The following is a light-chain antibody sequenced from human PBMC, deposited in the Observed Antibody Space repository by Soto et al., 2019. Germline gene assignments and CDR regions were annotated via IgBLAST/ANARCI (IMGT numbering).Light chain of an antibody. CDR1: SSDVGAFNY. CDR2: DVS. V-gene: IGLV2-14*03. CDR3: NSYTSNNTYV. J-gene: IGLJ1*01. Sequence: QSVLTQPASVSGSPGQAITISCSGTSSDVGAFNYVSWYQQHPGKAPKLMIYDVSNRPSGVSNRFSGSKSGNTASLTISVLRAEDEADYYCNSYTSNNTYVFGTGTKLTVL.